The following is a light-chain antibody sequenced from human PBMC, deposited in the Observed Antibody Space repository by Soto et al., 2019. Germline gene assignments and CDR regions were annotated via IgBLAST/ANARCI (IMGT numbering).Light chain of an antibody. CDR2: EVS. V-gene: IGLV2-14*01. CDR3: SSYTSSSTL. Sequence: QSVLTQPASVSGSPGQSITISCTGTSSDVGSYNYVSWYQQHPGKAPKLMIYEVSDRPSGISSRFSGSKSGNTASLTISGLQTEDEADYYCSSYTSSSTLFGNGKKVTV. CDR1: SSDVGSYNY. J-gene: IGLJ1*01.